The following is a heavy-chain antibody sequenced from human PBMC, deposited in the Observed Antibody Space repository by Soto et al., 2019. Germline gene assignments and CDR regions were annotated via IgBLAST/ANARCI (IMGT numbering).Heavy chain of an antibody. CDR1: GYTFTSYA. J-gene: IGHJ5*02. Sequence: ASVKVSCKASGYTFTSYAMHWVRQAPGQRPEWMGWINAGNGNTKYSQKFQGRVTITRDTSASTAYMELSSLRSEDTAVYYCARDDGGQQLVNWFDPWGQGTLVTVSS. CDR3: ARDDGGQQLVNWFDP. D-gene: IGHD6-13*01. CDR2: INAGNGNT. V-gene: IGHV1-3*01.